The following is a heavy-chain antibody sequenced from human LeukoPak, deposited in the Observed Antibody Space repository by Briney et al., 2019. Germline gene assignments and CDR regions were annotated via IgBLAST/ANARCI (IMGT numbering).Heavy chain of an antibody. V-gene: IGHV3-9*01. CDR2: ISWNSGDV. Sequence: GGSLRLSCAASGFTFDDFALHWVRQAPGKGLEWVSGISWNSGDVGYADSVKGRFTISRDNAKNSLYLQMNSLRAEDTALYYCAKAGYSSGWTAYYYGMDVWGQGTTVTVSS. CDR3: AKAGYSSGWTAYYYGMDV. D-gene: IGHD6-19*01. J-gene: IGHJ6*02. CDR1: GFTFDDFA.